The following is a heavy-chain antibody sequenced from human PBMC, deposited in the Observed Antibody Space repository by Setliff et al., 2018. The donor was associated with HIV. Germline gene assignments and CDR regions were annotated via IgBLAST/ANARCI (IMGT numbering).Heavy chain of an antibody. CDR3: ARSLVPSGYYYGRHAFDI. D-gene: IGHD3-22*01. J-gene: IGHJ3*02. Sequence: SETLSLTCSVSGDSIRGHYWSWIRQSPGKGLEWNGNIYYSGNTNYHPSFKSRVTISVDTSKNQFSLRVTSVTAADTAVYYCARSLVPSGYYYGRHAFDIWGQGTKVTVSS. V-gene: IGHV4-59*08. CDR2: IYYSGNT. CDR1: GDSIRGHY.